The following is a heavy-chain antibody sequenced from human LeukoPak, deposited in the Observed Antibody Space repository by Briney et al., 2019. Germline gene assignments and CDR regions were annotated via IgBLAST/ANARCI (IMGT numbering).Heavy chain of an antibody. CDR2: ISYDGSNK. CDR1: GFTFSSYA. V-gene: IGHV3-30*04. CDR3: AGGAYYYYYMDV. D-gene: IGHD3-16*01. Sequence: GGSLRLSCAASGFTFSSYAMHWVRQAPGKGLEWVAVISYDGSNKYYADSVKGRFTISRDNSKNTLYLQMNSLRAEDTAVYYCAGGAYYYYYMDVWGKGTTVTISS. J-gene: IGHJ6*03.